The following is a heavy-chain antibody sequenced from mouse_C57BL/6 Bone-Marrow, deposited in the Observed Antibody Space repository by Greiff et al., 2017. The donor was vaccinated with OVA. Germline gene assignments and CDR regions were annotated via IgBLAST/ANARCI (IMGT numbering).Heavy chain of an antibody. CDR2: IDPSDSYT. J-gene: IGHJ1*03. CDR1: GYTFTSYW. CDR3: ATLGDWYFDV. Sequence: VQLQQPGAELVMPGASVKLSCKASGYTFTSYWMPWVKQTPGQGLEWIGEIDPSDSYTNYNQKFKGKSTLTVDKSSSTAYMQLSSLTSEDSAVYYCATLGDWYFDVWGTGTTVTVSS. V-gene: IGHV1-69*01. D-gene: IGHD4-1*01.